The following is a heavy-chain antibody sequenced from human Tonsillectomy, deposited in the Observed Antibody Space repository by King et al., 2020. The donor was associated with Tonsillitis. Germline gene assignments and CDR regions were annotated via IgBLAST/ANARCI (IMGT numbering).Heavy chain of an antibody. D-gene: IGHD1-26*01. J-gene: IGHJ3*02. CDR1: GFTFSSYW. CDR3: ARDMRELRTVYAFDI. CDR2: INSDRSST. V-gene: IGHV3-74*01. Sequence: VQLVESGGGLVQPGGSLRLSCAASGFTFSSYWMHWVRQAPGKGLVWVSRINSDRSSTSYADSVKGRFTISRDNAKNTLYLQMNRLRAEDTAVYYCARDMRELRTVYAFDIWGQGTMVTVSS.